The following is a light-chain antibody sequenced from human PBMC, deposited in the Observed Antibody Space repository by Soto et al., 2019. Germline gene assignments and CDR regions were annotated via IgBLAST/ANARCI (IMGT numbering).Light chain of an antibody. J-gene: IGKJ1*01. CDR1: QSISSW. CDR3: QQYNDFFT. Sequence: DIQMTQSPSTLSASVGERVTITFRASQSISSWLAWYQQKPGKAPNLLIYKASSLESGVPSRFSGSGSGTEFTLTISSLQPDDFATYYCQQYNDFFTFGQGTKVEIK. CDR2: KAS. V-gene: IGKV1-5*03.